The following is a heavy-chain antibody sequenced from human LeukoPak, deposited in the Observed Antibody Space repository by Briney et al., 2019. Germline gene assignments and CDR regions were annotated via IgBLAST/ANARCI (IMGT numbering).Heavy chain of an antibody. D-gene: IGHD5-12*01. J-gene: IGHJ6*03. CDR3: AREGLVEDYMDV. Sequence: GGSLRLSCAASGFTFSSYSMNWVRQAPGKGLEWVSSISSSSSYIYYADSVKGRFTISRDNAKNSLYLQMNSLRAEDTAVYYCAREGLVEDYMDVWGKGTTVTVSS. V-gene: IGHV3-21*01. CDR2: ISSSSSYI. CDR1: GFTFSSYS.